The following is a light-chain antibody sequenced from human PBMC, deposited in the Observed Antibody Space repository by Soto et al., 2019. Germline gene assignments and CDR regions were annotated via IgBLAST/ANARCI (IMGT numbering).Light chain of an antibody. CDR1: QSIGRW. J-gene: IGKJ2*01. Sequence: DIQMIQSPSTLSAAVGDRVTITCRASQSIGRWLAWYQQKPGKAPKVLIYDASSLESGVPSRFSGSGSGTEFTLTISSLQPDDFATYYCQQCDSYPPTFGQGTKLEIK. CDR3: QQCDSYPPT. V-gene: IGKV1-5*01. CDR2: DAS.